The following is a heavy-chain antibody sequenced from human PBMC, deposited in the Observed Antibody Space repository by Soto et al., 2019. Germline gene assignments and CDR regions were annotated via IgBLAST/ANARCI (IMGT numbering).Heavy chain of an antibody. D-gene: IGHD3-22*01. J-gene: IGHJ6*02. CDR2: ISGSGGST. Sequence: EVQLLESGGGLVQPGGSLRLSCAASGFTFSSYAMSWVRQAPGKGLEWVSAISGSGGSTYYADSVKGRFTISRDNSKNTLYLQMNSVRAEDTAVYYCAKADYDSSGYYPNPGTYYYYGMDVWGQGTTVTVSS. CDR1: GFTFSSYA. CDR3: AKADYDSSGYYPNPGTYYYYGMDV. V-gene: IGHV3-23*01.